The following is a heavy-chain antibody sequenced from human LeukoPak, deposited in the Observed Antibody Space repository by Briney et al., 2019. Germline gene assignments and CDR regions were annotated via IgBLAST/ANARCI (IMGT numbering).Heavy chain of an antibody. Sequence: GSSVKVSCKASVGTFSSYAISWVRQAPGQGLEWVGEIIPIFGTANYAQKFQGRVTITTDESTSTAYMELSSLRSEDTAVYYCTRDQSFGGSYTGGFAEYFQHWGQGTLVTVSS. J-gene: IGHJ1*01. D-gene: IGHD1-26*01. CDR2: IIPIFGTA. CDR3: TRDQSFGGSYTGGFAEYFQH. V-gene: IGHV1-69*05. CDR1: VGTFSSYA.